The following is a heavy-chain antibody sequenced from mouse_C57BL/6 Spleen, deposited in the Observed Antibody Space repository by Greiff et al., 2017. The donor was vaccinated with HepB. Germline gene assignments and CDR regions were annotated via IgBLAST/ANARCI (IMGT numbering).Heavy chain of an antibody. CDR3: ARSERWLLRPFDY. D-gene: IGHD2-3*01. CDR2: IYPGDGDT. J-gene: IGHJ2*01. CDR1: GYAFSSSW. Sequence: QVQLQQSGPELVKPGASVKISCKASGYAFSSSWMNWVKQRPGKGLEWIGRIYPGDGDTNYNGKFKGKATLTADKSSSTAYMQLSILTSEDSAVYFCARSERWLLRPFDYWGQGTTLTVSS. V-gene: IGHV1-82*01.